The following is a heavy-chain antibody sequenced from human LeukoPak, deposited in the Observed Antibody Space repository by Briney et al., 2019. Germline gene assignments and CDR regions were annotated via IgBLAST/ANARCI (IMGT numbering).Heavy chain of an antibody. V-gene: IGHV4-59*01. J-gene: IGHJ6*03. CDR3: ASRASDTAMIDYYYYMDV. Sequence: PSETLSLTCTVSGGSISSYYWSWIRQPPGKGLEWIGYMYYSGSTNYNPSLKSRVTISVDTSKNQFSLKLSSVTAADTAVYYCASRASDTAMIDYYYYMDVWGKGTTVTVSS. CDR2: MYYSGST. D-gene: IGHD5-18*01. CDR1: GGSISSYY.